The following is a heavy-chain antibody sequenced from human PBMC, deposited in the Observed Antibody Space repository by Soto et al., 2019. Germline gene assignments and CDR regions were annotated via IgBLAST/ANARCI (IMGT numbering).Heavy chain of an antibody. CDR2: IIPIFGTA. J-gene: IGHJ6*02. V-gene: IGHV1-69*12. CDR1: GGTFSSYA. Sequence: QVQLVQSGAEVKKPGSSVKVSCKASGGTFSSYAISWVRQAPGQGLEWMGGIIPIFGTANYAQKFQGRVTIPADEPTSTAYMELSSLRSEDTAVYYCATQGLPNYYYSGMDVWGQGTTVTVSS. D-gene: IGHD5-18*01. CDR3: ATQGLPNYYYSGMDV.